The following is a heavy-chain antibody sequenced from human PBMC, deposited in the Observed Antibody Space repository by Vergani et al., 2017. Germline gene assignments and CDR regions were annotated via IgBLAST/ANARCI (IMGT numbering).Heavy chain of an antibody. CDR2: INPNSGGT. D-gene: IGHD6-19*01. J-gene: IGHJ3*02. CDR1: GYTFTGYY. Sequence: QVQLVQSGAEVKKPGASVKVSCKASGYTFTGYYMHWVRQAPGQGLEWMGWINPNSGGTNYAQKFQGRVTMTRETSISTAYMELSRLRSDDPAGYYCARDLEYSSGWYSGNAFDIWGRGTMVTVSS. CDR3: ARDLEYSSGWYSGNAFDI. V-gene: IGHV1-2*02.